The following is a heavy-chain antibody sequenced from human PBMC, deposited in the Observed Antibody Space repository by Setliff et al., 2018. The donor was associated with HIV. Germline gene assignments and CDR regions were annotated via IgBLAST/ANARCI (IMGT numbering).Heavy chain of an antibody. Sequence: GGSLRLSCAASGFTFSDYGFHWVRQAPGKGLEWVAVISYDGSYKYYADSVKGRFTISRDNSKNTLYVRMNSLRADDTAVYYCVRDLTTIVTRKVFDIWGQGTMVTVSS. V-gene: IGHV3-30*19. CDR1: GFTFSDYG. D-gene: IGHD4-4*01. CDR3: VRDLTTIVTRKVFDI. CDR2: ISYDGSYK. J-gene: IGHJ3*02.